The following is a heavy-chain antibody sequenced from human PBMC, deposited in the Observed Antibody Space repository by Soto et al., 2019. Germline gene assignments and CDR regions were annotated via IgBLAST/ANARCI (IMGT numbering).Heavy chain of an antibody. CDR2: IKNDGSGT. Sequence: EVQLVESGGGLVQPGGSLRLSCSASGFSLSDYWIHWVRHLPGKGLVWVSRIKNDGSGTSYADSVIGRFTISRDNAKNTLYLQMSSLRVDDTAVYYCASGPAGDRSGNYGMSVWGQGTTVIVSS. D-gene: IGHD3-22*01. CDR1: GFSLSDYW. J-gene: IGHJ6*02. V-gene: IGHV3-74*01. CDR3: ASGPAGDRSGNYGMSV.